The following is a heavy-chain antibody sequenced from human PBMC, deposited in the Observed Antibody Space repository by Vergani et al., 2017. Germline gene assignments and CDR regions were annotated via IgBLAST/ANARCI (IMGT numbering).Heavy chain of an antibody. V-gene: IGHV3-30*02. CDR1: GFTLSNYD. J-gene: IGHJ4*02. Sequence: QVQLVESGGGVVQRGGSLRLSCATSGFTLSNYDMQWIRQGPSKGLEFVAFIQFDGSNQYYADSVKGRFTLSRDFSKNTQYLQMNSLRTDDTATYYCAKHFRGWGIDYWGQGTQVIVSS. D-gene: IGHD3-16*01. CDR3: AKHFRGWGIDY. CDR2: IQFDGSNQ.